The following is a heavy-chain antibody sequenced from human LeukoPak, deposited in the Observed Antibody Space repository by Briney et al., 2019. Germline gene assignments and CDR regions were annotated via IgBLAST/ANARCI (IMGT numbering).Heavy chain of an antibody. CDR3: ARVPLGILNAFDI. Sequence: SETLSLTCTVSGGSISSYYWSWIRQPPGKGLEGIGYIYYSGSTNYNPSLKSRVTISVDTSKNQFSLKLSSVTAADTAVYYCARVPLGILNAFDIWGQGTMVTVSS. CDR1: GGSISSYY. J-gene: IGHJ3*02. V-gene: IGHV4-59*01. CDR2: IYYSGST. D-gene: IGHD3-16*01.